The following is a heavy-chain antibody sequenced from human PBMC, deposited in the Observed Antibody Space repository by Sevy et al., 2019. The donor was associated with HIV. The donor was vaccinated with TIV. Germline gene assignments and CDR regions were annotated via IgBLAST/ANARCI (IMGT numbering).Heavy chain of an antibody. V-gene: IGHV3-21*06. CDR2: ISSAGSFI. Sequence: GGSLRLSCAASGFTFSYYSLTWVRQAPGKGLEWVSSISSAGSFIYYADSVKGRFTISRDSAKSSLYLQMNSLRDEDTAVYYCARDPHEIMVSGSYYLYWGQGTRVTVSS. CDR3: ARDPHEIMVSGSYYLY. D-gene: IGHD1-26*01. J-gene: IGHJ4*02. CDR1: GFTFSYYS.